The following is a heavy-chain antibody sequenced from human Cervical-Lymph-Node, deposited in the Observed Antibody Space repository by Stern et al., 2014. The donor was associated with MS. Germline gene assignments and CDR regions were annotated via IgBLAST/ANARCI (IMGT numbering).Heavy chain of an antibody. D-gene: IGHD1-1*01. CDR1: GGSINNGDYY. CDR2: IYYSGAT. Sequence: QVQLQESGPGLVKPSQTLSLTCTVSGGSINNGDYYWSWVRQHPGKGLEWLGYIYYSGATYYNPSLKGRLTISVDTSKRHFSLKPTSVTAADTAVYYCARELSGMYGMDVWGQGTTVTVSS. CDR3: ARELSGMYGMDV. J-gene: IGHJ6*02. V-gene: IGHV4-31*03.